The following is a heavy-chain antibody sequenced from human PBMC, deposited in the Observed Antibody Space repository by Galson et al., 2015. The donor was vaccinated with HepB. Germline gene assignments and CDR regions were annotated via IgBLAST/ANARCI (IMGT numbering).Heavy chain of an antibody. V-gene: IGHV4-34*01. J-gene: IGHJ4*02. Sequence: LSLTCAVYGGSFSGYYWSWIRQPPGKGLEWIGEINHSGSTNYNPSLKSRVTISVDTSKNQFSLQLSSVTAADPAVYYCARGPRSRSYGYHWGQGTLVTVSS. CDR3: ARGPRSRSYGYH. CDR1: GGSFSGYY. D-gene: IGHD5-18*01. CDR2: INHSGST.